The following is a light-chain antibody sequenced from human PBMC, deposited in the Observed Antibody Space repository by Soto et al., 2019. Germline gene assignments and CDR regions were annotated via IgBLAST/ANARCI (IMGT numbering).Light chain of an antibody. J-gene: IGKJ4*01. CDR2: GAS. CDR1: QSVSGN. V-gene: IGKV3-15*01. CDR3: QQYNNWPLT. Sequence: EIVMTQSPATLSVSPGERATLSCRASQSVSGNLAWYQQKPGQAPRLLIYGASTRATGIPARFSGSGSGTEFTLTVSSLHSEEFAVYYCQQYNNWPLTFGGGTKVEIK.